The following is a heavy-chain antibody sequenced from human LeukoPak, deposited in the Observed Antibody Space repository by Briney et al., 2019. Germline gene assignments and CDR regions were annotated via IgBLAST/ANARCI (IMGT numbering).Heavy chain of an antibody. D-gene: IGHD3-10*01. CDR1: GFTFSSYW. CDR3: ARDLPSGLGSLVHPDAFDI. CDR2: INTDGSST. V-gene: IGHV3-74*01. J-gene: IGHJ3*02. Sequence: QPGGSLRLSCAASGFTFSSYWMHWVRQAPGKGLVWVSRINTDGSSTSYADSVKGRFTISRDNAKNSLYLQMNSLRAEDTAVYYCARDLPSGLGSLVHPDAFDIWGQGTMVTVSS.